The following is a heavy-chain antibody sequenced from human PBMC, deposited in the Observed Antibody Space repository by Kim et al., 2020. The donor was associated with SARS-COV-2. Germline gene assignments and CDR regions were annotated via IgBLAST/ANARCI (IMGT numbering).Heavy chain of an antibody. J-gene: IGHJ4*02. CDR2: IRYSGST. CDR3: AREGIWSHFDS. D-gene: IGHD2-15*01. CDR1: GGSICTYF. Sequence: SETLSLTCTVSGGSICTYFWSWIRQPAGKGLESIGYIRYSGSTSYNPSLKSREPISVDTSKNQFSLKLSSVTAADTAVYYCAREGIWSHFDSWGQGTLVTVSS. V-gene: IGHV4-59*13.